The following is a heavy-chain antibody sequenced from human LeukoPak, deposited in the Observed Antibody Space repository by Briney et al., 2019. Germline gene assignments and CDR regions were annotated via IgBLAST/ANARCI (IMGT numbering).Heavy chain of an antibody. J-gene: IGHJ4*02. CDR2: IYWDDDT. CDR1: GGSISSYYW. D-gene: IGHD6-19*01. CDR3: AHSHSSGWNTFDY. Sequence: TLSLTCTVSGGSISSYYWSWIRQPPGKALEWLALIYWDDDTRYSPSLKSRLTITEDTSKNQVVLTMTNMDPVDTATYYCAHSHSSGWNTFDYWGQGTLVTVSS. V-gene: IGHV2-5*08.